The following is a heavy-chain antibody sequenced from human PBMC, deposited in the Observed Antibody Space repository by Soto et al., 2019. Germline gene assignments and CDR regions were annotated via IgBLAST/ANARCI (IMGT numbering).Heavy chain of an antibody. D-gene: IGHD2-15*01. CDR1: GFTFSSYG. CDR3: AKDRRKVVVAAPFAY. CDR2: ISYDGSNK. J-gene: IGHJ4*02. V-gene: IGHV3-30*18. Sequence: QVQLVESGGGVVQPGRSLRLSCAASGFTFSSYGMHWVRQAPGKGLEWVAVISYDGSNKYYADSVKGRFTISRDNSKHTLYLQMNSLRAEDTAVYYCAKDRRKVVVAAPFAYWGQGTLLTFSS.